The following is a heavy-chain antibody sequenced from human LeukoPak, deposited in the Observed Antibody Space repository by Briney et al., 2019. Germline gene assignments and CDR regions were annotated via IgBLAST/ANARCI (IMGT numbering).Heavy chain of an antibody. CDR2: ISYDGSNK. D-gene: IGHD3-3*01. V-gene: IGHV3-30-3*01. CDR1: GFTFSSYV. CDR3: ARGPPFWSGYLPYYYYYGMDV. Sequence: GGSLRLSCAASGFTFSSYVMSWVRQAPGKGLEWVAVISYDGSNKYYADSVKGRFTISRDNSKNTLYLQMNSLRAEDTAVYYCARGPPFWSGYLPYYYYYGMDVWGQGTTVTVSS. J-gene: IGHJ6*02.